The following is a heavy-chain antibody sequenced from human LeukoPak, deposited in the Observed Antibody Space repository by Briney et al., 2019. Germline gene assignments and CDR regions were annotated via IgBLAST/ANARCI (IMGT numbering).Heavy chain of an antibody. CDR1: GGSISSYY. V-gene: IGHV4-4*07. CDR3: ARGGSGSYPYYYYYMDV. Sequence: SETLSLTSTVSGGSISSYYWSWIRQPAGKGLEWIGRIYTSGSTNYNPSLKSRVTMSVDTSKNQFSLKLSSVTAADTAVYYCARGGSGSYPYYYYYMDVWGKGTTVTVSS. CDR2: IYTSGST. D-gene: IGHD1-26*01. J-gene: IGHJ6*03.